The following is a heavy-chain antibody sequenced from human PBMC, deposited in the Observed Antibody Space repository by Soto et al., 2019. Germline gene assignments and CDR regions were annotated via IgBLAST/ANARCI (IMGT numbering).Heavy chain of an antibody. CDR3: ARDCGEQLVRRGFYYYYMDV. Sequence: EVQLVESGGGLVKPGGSLRLSCAASGFAFSSFSMNWVRQAPGKGLEWVAFISSGGSSMYYADSVKGRFSISRDNAKNSLFLQINSLRAEDTAVYYCARDCGEQLVRRGFYYYYMDVWGTGTTVTVAS. CDR2: ISSGGSSM. D-gene: IGHD6-6*01. CDR1: GFAFSSFS. V-gene: IGHV3-21*01. J-gene: IGHJ6*03.